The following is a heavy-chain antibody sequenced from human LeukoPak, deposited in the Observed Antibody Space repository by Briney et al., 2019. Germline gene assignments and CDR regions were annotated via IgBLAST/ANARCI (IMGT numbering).Heavy chain of an antibody. CDR1: GFSLSTSGVG. CDR2: IYWDDDK. J-gene: IGHJ5*02. Sequence: SGPTLVKPTQTLTLTCTFSGFSLSTSGVGVGWIRQPPGKALEWLALIYWDDDKRYSPSLKSRLTITKDTSKNQVVLTMTNMGPVDTATYYCAHSGYFDTSGHLPPHHWGQGTLVTVSS. D-gene: IGHD3-22*01. CDR3: AHSGYFDTSGHLPPHH. V-gene: IGHV2-5*02.